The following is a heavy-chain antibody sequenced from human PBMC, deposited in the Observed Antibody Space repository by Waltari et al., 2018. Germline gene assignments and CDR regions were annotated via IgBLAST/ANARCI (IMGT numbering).Heavy chain of an antibody. Sequence: QVQLQESGPGLVKPSETLSLTCAVSGYSISSGYYWGWIRQPPGKGLEYIGYVSGGSGTTNYNPSLKSRVTISRDTSKNHHSLNLHSVTAADSAVYYCARGKAYSGNFDFWGQGVLVIVSS. CDR3: ARGKAYSGNFDF. CDR1: GYSISSGYY. J-gene: IGHJ4*02. CDR2: VSGGSGTT. V-gene: IGHV4-38-2*01. D-gene: IGHD6-13*01.